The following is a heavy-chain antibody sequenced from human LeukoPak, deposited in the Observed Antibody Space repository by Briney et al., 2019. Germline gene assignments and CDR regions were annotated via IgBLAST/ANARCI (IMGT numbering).Heavy chain of an antibody. CDR3: ARVGITIFGVVIHYYYYYGMDV. CDR1: GYTFTGYY. J-gene: IGHJ6*02. Sequence: ASVKVSCKASGYTFTGYYMHWVRQAPGQGLEWMGRINPNSGGTNYAQKFQGRVTMTRDTSISTAYMELSRLRSDDTAVYYCARVGITIFGVVIHYYYYYGMDVWGQGTTVTVSS. V-gene: IGHV1-2*06. D-gene: IGHD3-3*01. CDR2: INPNSGGT.